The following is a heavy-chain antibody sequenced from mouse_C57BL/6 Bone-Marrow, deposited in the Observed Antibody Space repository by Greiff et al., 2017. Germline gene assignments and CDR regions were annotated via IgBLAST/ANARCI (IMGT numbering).Heavy chain of an antibody. D-gene: IGHD2-4*01. CDR3: ARRDYTWVAD. J-gene: IGHJ3*01. Sequence: QVQLQQPGAELVKPGASVKLSCTASGYTFTSYWMHWVKQRPGHGLAWIGMIHPNRGSTNYTEKFKSKATLTVDKSSSTAYMQLSSLTSADSAVXYSARRDYTWVADGGQGTRVTVSA. CDR1: GYTFTSYW. V-gene: IGHV1-64*01. CDR2: IHPNRGST.